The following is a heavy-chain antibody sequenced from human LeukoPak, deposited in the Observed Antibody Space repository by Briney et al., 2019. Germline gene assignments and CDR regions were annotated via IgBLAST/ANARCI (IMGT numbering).Heavy chain of an antibody. V-gene: IGHV1-69*04. CDR1: GGTFSSYA. D-gene: IGHD3-9*01. CDR3: ARGTTVDWGSFEE. J-gene: IGHJ4*02. Sequence: SVKVSCKASGGTFSSYAISWVRQAPGQGLEWMGRIIPILGIANYAQKFQGRVTITADKSTSTAYMELSSLRSEDTAVYYCARGTTVDWGSFEEWGQGTLVTVSS. CDR2: IIPILGIA.